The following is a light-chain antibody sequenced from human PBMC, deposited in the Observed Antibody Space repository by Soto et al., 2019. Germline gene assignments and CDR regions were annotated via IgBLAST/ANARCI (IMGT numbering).Light chain of an antibody. V-gene: IGLV2-14*03. CDR3: SSYTTSNTRQIV. CDR1: SSEVGGYNY. J-gene: IGLJ1*01. Sequence: QSVLTQPASVSGSPGQSITISCTGTSSEVGGYNYVSWYQHHPGKAPKLIIYDVSNRPSGVSNRFSGSKSGNTASLTISGLQPEDEADYYCSSYTTSNTRQIVFGTGTKVTVL. CDR2: DVS.